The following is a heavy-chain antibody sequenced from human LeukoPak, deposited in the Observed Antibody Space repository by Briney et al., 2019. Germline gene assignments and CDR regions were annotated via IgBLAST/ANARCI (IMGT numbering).Heavy chain of an antibody. J-gene: IGHJ3*02. CDR2: FDPEDDRG. Sequence: ASVKVSCKVSGYRLTELYIYWVRQAPGEGPEWMGGFDPEDDRGIYAQKFQGRVTMTRNTSISTAYMELSSLRSEDTAVYYCARVINVWGSYRFDIWGQGTMVTVSS. CDR1: GYRLTELY. V-gene: IGHV1-24*01. CDR3: ARVINVWGSYRFDI. D-gene: IGHD3-16*02.